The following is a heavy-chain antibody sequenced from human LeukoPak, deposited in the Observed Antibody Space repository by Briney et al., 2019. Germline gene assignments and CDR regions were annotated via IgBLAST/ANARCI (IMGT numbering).Heavy chain of an antibody. V-gene: IGHV4-30-2*01. Sequence: SQTLSLTCAVSGGSISSGGYSWSWLRQPPGKGLEWIGYIYHSGSTYYNPSLKSRVTISVDRSKNQFSLKLSSVTAADTAVYYCARAGCTNGVCYECDYWGQGTLVTVSS. CDR1: GGSISSGGYS. CDR2: IYHSGST. CDR3: ARAGCTNGVCYECDY. J-gene: IGHJ4*02. D-gene: IGHD2-8*01.